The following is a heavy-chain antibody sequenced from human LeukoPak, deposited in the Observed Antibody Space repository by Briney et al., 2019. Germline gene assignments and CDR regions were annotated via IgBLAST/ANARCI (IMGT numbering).Heavy chain of an antibody. Sequence: TGGSLRLSCTASGFTFSDYYMSWIRQAPGKGLEWVLYISTSGSTIYYGDSVKGRFTISRDNAKNSLYLQMNSLRAEDTAVYYCARDSCSNGVCFDYWGQGTLVTVSS. CDR3: ARDSCSNGVCFDY. V-gene: IGHV3-11*04. CDR2: ISTSGSTI. D-gene: IGHD2-8*01. CDR1: GFTFSDYY. J-gene: IGHJ4*02.